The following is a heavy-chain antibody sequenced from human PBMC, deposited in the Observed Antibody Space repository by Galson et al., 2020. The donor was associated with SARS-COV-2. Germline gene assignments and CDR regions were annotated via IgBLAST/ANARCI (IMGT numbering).Heavy chain of an antibody. D-gene: IGHD2-21*01. J-gene: IGHJ6*03. V-gene: IGHV5-51*01. Sequence: GESLQISCKGSGYSFTSYWTGWVRQMPGKGLEWMVTIYPGDSDTRYSPSFQGQVTISADKSISTAYLQWSSLKASDTAMYYCATTYCGGDCYPYYYYYMDVCGKGTTVTVSS. CDR2: IYPGDSDT. CDR1: GYSFTSYW. CDR3: ATTYCGGDCYPYYYYYMDV.